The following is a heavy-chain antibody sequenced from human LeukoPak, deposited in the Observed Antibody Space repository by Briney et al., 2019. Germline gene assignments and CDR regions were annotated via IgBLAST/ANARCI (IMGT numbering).Heavy chain of an antibody. D-gene: IGHD6-13*01. CDR2: ISGSGGST. J-gene: IGHJ4*02. Sequence: GGSLRLSCAASGFTFSSYAMSWVRQAPGKGLEWVSAISGSGGSTYYADSVKGRITISRDNSKNTLYLQMNSLGAEDTAVYYCAKDKEQLVNFDYWGQGTLVTVSS. V-gene: IGHV3-23*01. CDR1: GFTFSSYA. CDR3: AKDKEQLVNFDY.